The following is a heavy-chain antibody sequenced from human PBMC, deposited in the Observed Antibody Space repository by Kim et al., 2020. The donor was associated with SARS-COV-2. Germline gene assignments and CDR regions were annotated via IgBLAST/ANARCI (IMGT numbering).Heavy chain of an antibody. CDR3: ARERAYCGGDCYSDY. Sequence: PSLKSRVTISVDTSKNQFSLKLSSVTAADTAVYYCARERAYCGGDCYSDYWGQGTLVTVSS. V-gene: IGHV4-31*02. J-gene: IGHJ4*02. D-gene: IGHD2-21*02.